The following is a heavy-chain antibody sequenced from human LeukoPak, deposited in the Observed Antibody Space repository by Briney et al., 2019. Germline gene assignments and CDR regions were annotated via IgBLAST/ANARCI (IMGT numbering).Heavy chain of an antibody. V-gene: IGHV3-7*01. Sequence: GGSLRHSCAASGFTFSSNWMTWVRQAPGKGLEWVASIKQDGNEKYYVDSVKGRFTISRDNARNSLYLQMSSLRADDTAVYYCARDGAFRIYDYWGQGTLVTVSS. CDR3: ARDGAFRIYDY. CDR2: IKQDGNEK. J-gene: IGHJ4*02. CDR1: GFTFSSNW. D-gene: IGHD3-3*02.